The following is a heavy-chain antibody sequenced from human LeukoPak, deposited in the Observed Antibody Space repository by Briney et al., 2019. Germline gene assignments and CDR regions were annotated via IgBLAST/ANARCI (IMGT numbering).Heavy chain of an antibody. V-gene: IGHV3-66*01. CDR3: ARDRPGWFDP. J-gene: IGHJ5*02. CDR2: IYTAGST. Sequence: GGSLRLSCAASGFTVSSYYMSWVRQAPGKGLEWVSFIYTAGSTYYADSVKGRFTISRDDSKNTLYLQMNSLRPDDTAVYYCARDRPGWFDPWGQGTLVTVSS. CDR1: GFTVSSYY.